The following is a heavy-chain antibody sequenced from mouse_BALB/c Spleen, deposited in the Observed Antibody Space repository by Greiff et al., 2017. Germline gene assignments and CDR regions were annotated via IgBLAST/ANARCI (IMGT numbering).Heavy chain of an antibody. J-gene: IGHJ4*01. V-gene: IGHV5-6*01. CDR1: GFTFSSYG. CDR3: ARPLFTTVVARDAMDY. D-gene: IGHD1-1*01. CDR2: ISSGGSYT. Sequence: EVKLMESGGDLVKPGGSLKLSCAASGFTFSSYGMSWVRQTPDKRLEWVATISSGGSYTYYPDSVKGRFTISRDNAKNTLYLQMSSLKSEDTAMYYCARPLFTTVVARDAMDYWGQGTSVTVSS.